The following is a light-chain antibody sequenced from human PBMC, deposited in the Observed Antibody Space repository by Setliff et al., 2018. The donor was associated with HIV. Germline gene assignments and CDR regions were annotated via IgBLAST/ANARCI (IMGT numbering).Light chain of an antibody. CDR3: TYV. V-gene: IGLV2-23*01. J-gene: IGLJ1*01. Sequence: QSVLTQPASVSGSPGQSITISCTGTSGDVGRYNLVSWYQQQPGKPPKLMIYQASKRPSGVPNRFSGSKSGNTASLTISGLQAEDEATGSNTYVFGTGTKVTVL. CDR2: QAS. CDR1: SGDVGRYNL.